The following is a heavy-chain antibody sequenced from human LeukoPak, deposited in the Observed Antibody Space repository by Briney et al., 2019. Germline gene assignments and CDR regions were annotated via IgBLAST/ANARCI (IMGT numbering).Heavy chain of an antibody. Sequence: SETLSLTCTVSGGSISNYYWSWIRQPAGKGLEWIGRIYSSGSTNYNPSLKSRVTMSVDTSTNQFSLNLSSVTAADTAVYYCARALSDFAPFNWGQGTLVTVSS. D-gene: IGHD2-21*02. J-gene: IGHJ4*02. V-gene: IGHV4-4*07. CDR3: ARALSDFAPFN. CDR2: IYSSGST. CDR1: GGSISNYY.